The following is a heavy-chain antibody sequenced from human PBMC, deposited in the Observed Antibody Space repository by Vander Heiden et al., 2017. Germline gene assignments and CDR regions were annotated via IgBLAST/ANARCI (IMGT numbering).Heavy chain of an antibody. Sequence: EVQLVESGGGLVQPAGSLRLSCAASGLTFSSYWMHWVCEAPGQGLVWVSRIYTDGSSTSYADPVKRLFTISRDHAKNTLYLQMNSLRAEDTAVNYCASVYYCSGGSCYYYGMDVWGQGTTVTVSS. CDR1: GLTFSSYW. D-gene: IGHD2-15*01. CDR2: IYTDGSST. V-gene: IGHV3-74*01. J-gene: IGHJ6*02. CDR3: ASVYYCSGGSCYYYGMDV.